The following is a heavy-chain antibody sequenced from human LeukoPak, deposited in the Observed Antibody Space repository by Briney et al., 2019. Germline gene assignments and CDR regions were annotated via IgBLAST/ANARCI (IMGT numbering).Heavy chain of an antibody. J-gene: IGHJ4*02. V-gene: IGHV3-7*01. CDR2: IKQDGSEK. CDR1: GFTFSSYW. Sequence: PGGSLRLSCAASGFTFSSYWMSWVRQAPGKGLEWVANIKQDGSEKYYVDSVKGRFTISRDNAKNSLYLQMNSLRAEDTAVYYCARVLVGATSSPTGYFDYWGQGTLVIVSS. D-gene: IGHD1-26*01. CDR3: ARVLVGATSSPTGYFDY.